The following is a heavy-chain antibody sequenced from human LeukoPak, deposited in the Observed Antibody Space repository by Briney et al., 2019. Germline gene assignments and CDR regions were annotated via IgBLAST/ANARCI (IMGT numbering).Heavy chain of an antibody. J-gene: IGHJ4*02. V-gene: IGHV3-9*01. Sequence: GGSLRLSCAASGFTFDDYAMHWVRQAPGKGLEWVSGISWNSGSIGCADSVKGRFTISRDNAKNSLYLQMNSLRAEDTALYYCAKDISPGDPFYPLDYWGQGTLVTVSS. CDR1: GFTFDDYA. D-gene: IGHD7-27*01. CDR2: ISWNSGSI. CDR3: AKDISPGDPFYPLDY.